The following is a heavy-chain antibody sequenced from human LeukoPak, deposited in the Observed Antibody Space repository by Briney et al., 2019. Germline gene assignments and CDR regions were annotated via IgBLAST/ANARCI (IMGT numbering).Heavy chain of an antibody. J-gene: IGHJ5*02. CDR1: GGSFSGYY. D-gene: IGHD3-10*01. CDR3: ARDSGTTGEVKFDP. Sequence: PSETLSLTCAVYGGSFSGYYWSWIRQPPGKGLEWIGSIYYSGSTYYNPSLKSRVTMSVDTSKNQFSLKLSSVTAADTAVYYCARDSGTTGEVKFDPWGQGTLVTVSS. V-gene: IGHV4-34*01. CDR2: IYYSGST.